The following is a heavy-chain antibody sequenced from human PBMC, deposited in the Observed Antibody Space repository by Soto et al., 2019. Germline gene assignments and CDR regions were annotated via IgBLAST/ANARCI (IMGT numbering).Heavy chain of an antibody. CDR1: GDSIGTTHSY. CDR3: ARHEGNGNVWPLDY. J-gene: IGHJ4*02. D-gene: IGHD2-8*01. CDR2: IHYSGRT. V-gene: IGHV4-39*01. Sequence: QVQLLESGPGLVKPSETLSLTCTVSGDSIGTTHSYWAWIRQSPGKGLEWIGNIHYSGRTYYMPARRSRVTLSVDTSKNQFSLRLTSVTDEDTAVYYCARHEGNGNVWPLDYWGQGILVTVSS.